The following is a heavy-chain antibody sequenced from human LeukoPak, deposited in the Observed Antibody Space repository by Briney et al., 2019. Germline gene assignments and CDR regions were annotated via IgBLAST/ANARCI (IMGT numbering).Heavy chain of an antibody. Sequence: SETLSLTCTVSGGSISSSSYYWGWIRQPPGKGLEWIGSIYYSGSTHYNPSLKSRVTISVDTSRNQFSLKLSSVTAADTAVYYCARRRYYDSSGSPGWAFDIWGQGTMVTVSS. D-gene: IGHD3-22*01. CDR2: IYYSGST. CDR3: ARRRYYDSSGSPGWAFDI. V-gene: IGHV4-39*01. J-gene: IGHJ3*02. CDR1: GGSISSSSYY.